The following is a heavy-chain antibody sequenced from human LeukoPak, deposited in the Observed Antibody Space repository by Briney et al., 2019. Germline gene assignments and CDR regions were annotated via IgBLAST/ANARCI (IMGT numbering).Heavy chain of an antibody. CDR2: IKSKTDGGTT. V-gene: IGHV3-15*01. CDR3: TPTRTSDNWFDP. Sequence: PGMSQRLSCAASGFTFSNAWMSWVRQAPGKGLEWVGRIKSKTDGGTTDYAAPVKGRFTISRDDSKNTLYLQMNSLKTEDTAVYYCTPTRTSDNWFDPWGQGTLVTVSS. CDR1: GFTFSNAW. J-gene: IGHJ5*02.